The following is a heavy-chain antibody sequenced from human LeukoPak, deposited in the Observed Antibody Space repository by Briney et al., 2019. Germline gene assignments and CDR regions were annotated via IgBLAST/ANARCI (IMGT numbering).Heavy chain of an antibody. CDR2: IRYDGSNK. CDR3: AKEPAYYYGSGNIFDY. V-gene: IGHV3-30*02. J-gene: IGHJ4*02. CDR1: GFTFSSYG. D-gene: IGHD3-10*01. Sequence: PGGSLRLSCAASGFTFSSYGMHWVRQAPGKGLEWVAFIRYDGSNKYYADSVKGRFTISRDNSKNTLYLQMNSLRAGDTAVYYCAKEPAYYYGSGNIFDYWGQGTLVTVSS.